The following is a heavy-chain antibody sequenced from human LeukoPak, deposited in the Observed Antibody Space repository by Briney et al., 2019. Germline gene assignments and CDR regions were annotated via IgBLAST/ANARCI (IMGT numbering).Heavy chain of an antibody. CDR2: IYPGDSDT. CDR1: GYSFNSYW. Sequence: GESLKISCKGSGYSFNSYWIGWVRQMPGKGLELMGIIYPGDSDTRYRPSFQGQVTISADKSISTAYLQWSSLKASDTAMYYCARPMVRGVNYAFDIWGQGTMVTVSS. V-gene: IGHV5-51*01. CDR3: ARPMVRGVNYAFDI. J-gene: IGHJ3*02. D-gene: IGHD3-10*01.